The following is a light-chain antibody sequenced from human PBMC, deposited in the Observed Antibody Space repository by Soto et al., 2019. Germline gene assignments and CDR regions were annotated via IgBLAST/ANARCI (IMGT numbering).Light chain of an antibody. J-gene: IGKJ5*01. Sequence: DIVLTQSPATLSLSPGERATLSCRASQRVSSYLAWYHQKPGQTPRLLIYGASSRATGIPARFSGSGAGTDFTLTISRLEPEDFAVYYCQQYGSSPITFGQGTRLEIK. CDR3: QQYGSSPIT. V-gene: IGKV3-20*01. CDR2: GAS. CDR1: QRVSSY.